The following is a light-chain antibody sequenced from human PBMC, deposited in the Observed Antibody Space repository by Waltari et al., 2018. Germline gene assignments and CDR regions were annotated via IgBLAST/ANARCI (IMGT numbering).Light chain of an antibody. CDR2: HAS. CDR3: QHYVSLPAT. CDR1: QSISKY. Sequence: SCMASQSISKYLAWYQQKPGQAPRLLIYHASSRSTGIPDRFSGSGFGTDFSLTMSRLEPEDFAVYYCQHYVSLPATFGQGTKLEIK. V-gene: IGKV3-20*01. J-gene: IGKJ1*01.